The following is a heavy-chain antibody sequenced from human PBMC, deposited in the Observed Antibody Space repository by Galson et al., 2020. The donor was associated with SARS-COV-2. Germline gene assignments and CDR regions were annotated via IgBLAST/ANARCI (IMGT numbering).Heavy chain of an antibody. Sequence: GESLKISCKGSGYSFTSYWIGWVRQMPGKGLEWMGIIYPGDSDTRYSPSFQGQVTISVDRSISTAYLQWSSLKASDTAMYYCAKEVWVGNYSFGMDVWGQGTTVTVSS. CDR2: IYPGDSDT. D-gene: IGHD2-15*01. CDR3: AKEVWVGNYSFGMDV. CDR1: GYSFTSYW. V-gene: IGHV5-51*01. J-gene: IGHJ6*02.